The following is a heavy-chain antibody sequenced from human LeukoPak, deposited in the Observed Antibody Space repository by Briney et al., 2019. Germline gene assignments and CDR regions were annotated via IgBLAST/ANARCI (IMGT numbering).Heavy chain of an antibody. D-gene: IGHD3-22*01. V-gene: IGHV1-69*04. CDR1: GYTFTSYG. CDR3: ARVPSPDYYDSSGYSRAFDI. J-gene: IGHJ3*02. CDR2: IIPILGIA. Sequence: ASVKVSCKASGYTFTSYGISWVRQAPGQGLEWMGRIIPILGIANYAQKFQGRVTITADKSTSTAYMELSSLRSEDTAVYYCARVPSPDYYDSSGYSRAFDIWGQGTMVTVSS.